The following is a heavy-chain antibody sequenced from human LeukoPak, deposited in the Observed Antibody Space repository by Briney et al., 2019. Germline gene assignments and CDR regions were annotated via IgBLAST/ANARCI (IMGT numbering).Heavy chain of an antibody. CDR1: GYTFTRYS. Sequence: GASVKVSCKASGYTFTRYSISWVRQAPGQGLEWMGWISAYNGDTKYEQKLQGRVTLTTDASTSTAYMELRSLRSDDTAVYYCARDLNSYCSGGSCTGYWGQGTLVTVSS. D-gene: IGHD2-15*01. V-gene: IGHV1-18*01. CDR3: ARDLNSYCSGGSCTGY. CDR2: ISAYNGDT. J-gene: IGHJ4*02.